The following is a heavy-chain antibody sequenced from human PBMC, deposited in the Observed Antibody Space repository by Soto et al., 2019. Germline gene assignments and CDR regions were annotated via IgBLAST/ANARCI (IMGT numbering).Heavy chain of an antibody. D-gene: IGHD2-21*02. V-gene: IGHV1-18*01. Sequence: ASVKVSCKASGYTFTSHGISWVRQAPGQGLEWMGWISAYNGNTNYAQKLQGRVTMTTDTSTSTAYMELRSLRSDDTAVYYCARDRGAYCGGDCYLDYWGQGTLVTVSS. CDR2: ISAYNGNT. CDR1: GYTFTSHG. J-gene: IGHJ4*02. CDR3: ARDRGAYCGGDCYLDY.